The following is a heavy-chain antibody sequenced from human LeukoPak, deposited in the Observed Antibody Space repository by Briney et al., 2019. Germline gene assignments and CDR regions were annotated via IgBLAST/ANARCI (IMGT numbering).Heavy chain of an antibody. CDR2: IRYDGSNK. CDR1: AFTFSSYG. D-gene: IGHD3-10*01. V-gene: IGHV3-30*02. CDR3: AKGPGGFGELFPS. Sequence: GGSLRLSCAASAFTFSSYGMHWVRQAPGKGLEWVAFIRYDGSNKYYADSVKGRFTISRDNSKNTLYLQMNSLRAEDTAVYYCAKGPGGFGELFPSWGQGTLVTVSS. J-gene: IGHJ5*02.